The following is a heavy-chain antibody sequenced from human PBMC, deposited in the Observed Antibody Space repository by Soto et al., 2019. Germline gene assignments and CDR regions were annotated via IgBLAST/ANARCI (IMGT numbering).Heavy chain of an antibody. V-gene: IGHV3-30-3*01. CDR3: ARDPLWGSCFGMDV. CDR2: ISYDGSNK. Sequence: GGSLRLSCAASGFTFSSYAMHWVRQAPGKGLEWVAVISYDGSNKYYADSVKGRFTISRDNSKNTLYLQMNSLRAEDTAVYYCARDPLWGSCFGMDVWGQGTTVTVSS. J-gene: IGHJ6*02. CDR1: GFTFSSYA. D-gene: IGHD2-15*01.